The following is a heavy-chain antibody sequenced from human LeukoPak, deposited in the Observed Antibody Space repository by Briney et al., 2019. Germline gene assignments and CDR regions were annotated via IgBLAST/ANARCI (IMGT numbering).Heavy chain of an antibody. D-gene: IGHD6-13*01. CDR1: GGSISSGGYY. CDR3: ARGYLIAAEGNDAFDI. V-gene: IGHV4-31*03. Sequence: SQTLSLTCSVSGGSISSGGYYWSWVRRHPGEGLEWIGYIYYSGSTYYHPSLKSRVTISVDTSKNQFSLKLSSVTAADTAVYYCARGYLIAAEGNDAFDIWGQGTMVTVSS. J-gene: IGHJ3*02. CDR2: IYYSGST.